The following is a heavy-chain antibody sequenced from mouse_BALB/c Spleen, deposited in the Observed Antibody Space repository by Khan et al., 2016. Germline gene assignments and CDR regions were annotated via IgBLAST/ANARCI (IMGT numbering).Heavy chain of an antibody. CDR3: ARLHYYGRFAY. Sequence: EVKLLESGGGLVQPGGSLKLSCAASGFDFSRYWMSWVRQAPGKGREWIGEINPDSSTINYTPSLKDKFIISRDNAKHTLYQQMSKVRSEDTALYYCARLHYYGRFAYWGQGTLVTVSA. J-gene: IGHJ3*01. CDR2: INPDSSTI. V-gene: IGHV4-1*02. D-gene: IGHD1-2*01. CDR1: GFDFSRYW.